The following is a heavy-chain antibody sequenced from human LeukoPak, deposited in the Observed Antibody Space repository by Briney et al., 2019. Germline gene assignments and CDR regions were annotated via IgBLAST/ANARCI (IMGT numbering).Heavy chain of an antibody. V-gene: IGHV3-23*01. CDR3: AKVYSSSWYPDAFDI. D-gene: IGHD6-13*01. CDR2: ISGSGGST. CDR1: GFTFSGYA. Sequence: GGSLRLSCAASGFTFSGYAMSWVRQAPGKGLEWVSAISGSGGSTYYADSVKGRFTISRDNSKNTLYLQMNSLRAEDTAVYYCAKVYSSSWYPDAFDIWGQGTMVTVSS. J-gene: IGHJ3*02.